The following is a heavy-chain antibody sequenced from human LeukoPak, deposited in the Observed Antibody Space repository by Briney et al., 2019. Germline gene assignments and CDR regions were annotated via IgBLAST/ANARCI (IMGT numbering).Heavy chain of an antibody. J-gene: IGHJ4*02. Sequence: GESLRLSCAASGFTFSSYAMSWVRQAPGKGLEWVSAISGSGGSTYYADSVKGRFTISRDNSKNTLYLQMNSLRAEDTAVYYCAKDHMNRGGFDYWGQGTLVTVSS. CDR2: ISGSGGST. CDR3: AKDHMNRGGFDY. D-gene: IGHD1/OR15-1a*01. V-gene: IGHV3-23*01. CDR1: GFTFSSYA.